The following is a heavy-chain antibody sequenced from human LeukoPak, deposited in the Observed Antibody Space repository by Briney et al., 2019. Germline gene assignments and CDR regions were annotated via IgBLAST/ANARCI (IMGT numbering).Heavy chain of an antibody. V-gene: IGHV3-13*01. CDR3: AIWDSGSYYYGMDV. CDR1: GFTFSSYD. CDR2: IGTAGDT. J-gene: IGHJ6*02. Sequence: GGSLRLSCAASGFTFSSYDMHWVRQATGKGLEWVSAIGTAGDTYYPGSVKGRFTISRENAKNSLYLQMSSLRAGDTAVYYCAIWDSGSYYYGMDVWGQGTTVTVSS. D-gene: IGHD1-26*01.